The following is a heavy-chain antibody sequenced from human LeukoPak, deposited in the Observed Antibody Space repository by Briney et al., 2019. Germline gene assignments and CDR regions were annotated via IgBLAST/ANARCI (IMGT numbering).Heavy chain of an antibody. CDR3: AKGYGSDYYGMDV. CDR2: ISWNSGSI. V-gene: IGHV3-9*01. D-gene: IGHD3-10*01. Sequence: PGGSLRLSCAASGFTFDDYAMHWVRQAPGKGLEWVSGISWNSGSIGYADSVKGRFTISRDNAKNSLYLQMNSLRAEDTALYYCAKGYGSDYYGMDVWGQGTTVTVSS. CDR1: GFTFDDYA. J-gene: IGHJ6*02.